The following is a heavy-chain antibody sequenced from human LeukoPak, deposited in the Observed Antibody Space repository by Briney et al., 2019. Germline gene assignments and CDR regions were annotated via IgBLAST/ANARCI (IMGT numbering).Heavy chain of an antibody. J-gene: IGHJ4*02. CDR2: VEHDGSEK. CDR1: GFTFSRYW. Sequence: PGGSLRLSCAASGFTFSRYWMSWVRQAPGKGLEWVASVEHDGSEKNYVDSVKGRFTVSRDNAKNSLYLQMNSLRVEDTAVYYCARDRSFGSWGQGTLVTVSS. V-gene: IGHV3-7*01. CDR3: ARDRSFGS.